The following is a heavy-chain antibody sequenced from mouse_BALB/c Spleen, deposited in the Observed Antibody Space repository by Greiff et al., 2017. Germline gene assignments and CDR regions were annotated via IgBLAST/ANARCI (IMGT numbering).Heavy chain of an antibody. D-gene: IGHD2-14*01. CDR3: ARAYYRYFDY. J-gene: IGHJ2*01. CDR2: ISSGGGST. V-gene: IGHV5-12-1*01. CDR1: GFAFSSYD. Sequence: EVKLMESGGGLVKPGGSLKLSCAASGFAFSSYDMSWVRQTPEKRLEWVAYISSGGGSTYYPDTVKGRFTISRDNAKNTLYLQMSSLKSEDTAMYYCARAYYRYFDYWGQGTTLTVSS.